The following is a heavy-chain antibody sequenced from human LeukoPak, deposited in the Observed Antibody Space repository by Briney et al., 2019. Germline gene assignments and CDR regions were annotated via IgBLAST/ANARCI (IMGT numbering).Heavy chain of an antibody. D-gene: IGHD6-13*01. CDR3: ARDVSSSWTSDY. CDR2: ISSSGSTI. J-gene: IGHJ4*02. V-gene: IGHV3-11*01. Sequence: GGSLRLSCAASGFTFSDYYMSWIRQAPGKGLEWVSYISSSGSTIYYADSVKGRFTISRDNAKNSLYLQMNSLRAEDTAVYYRARDVSSSWTSDYWGQGTLVTVSS. CDR1: GFTFSDYY.